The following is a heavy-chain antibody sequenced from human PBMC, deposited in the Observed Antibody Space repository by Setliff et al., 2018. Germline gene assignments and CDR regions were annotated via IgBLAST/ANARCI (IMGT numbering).Heavy chain of an antibody. CDR2: IKQDGSTK. J-gene: IGHJ3*02. Sequence: GGSLRLSCAASGFTFSGYYMQWVRQAPGKGLAWVADIKQDGSTKYYLDSVNGRFTISRDNAKRSLYLQMNGLRADDTGVYYCVRDDADNYDAFDNWGQGTLVTVSS. V-gene: IGHV3-7*01. CDR3: VRDDADNYDAFDN. CDR1: GFTFSGYY. D-gene: IGHD3-22*01.